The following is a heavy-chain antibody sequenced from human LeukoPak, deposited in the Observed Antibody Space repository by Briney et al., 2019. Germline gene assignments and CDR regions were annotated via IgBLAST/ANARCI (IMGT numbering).Heavy chain of an antibody. CDR1: GFTFSSYA. CDR3: AKGEYYYDSSGYPRVDY. CDR2: ISYDGSNK. V-gene: IGHV3-30-3*01. D-gene: IGHD3-22*01. J-gene: IGHJ4*02. Sequence: PGRSLRLSCAASGFTFSSYAMHWVRQAPGKGLEWVAVISYDGSNKYYADSVKGRFTISRDNSKNTLYLQMHSLRVEDTAVYYCAKGEYYYDSSGYPRVDYWGQGTLVTVSS.